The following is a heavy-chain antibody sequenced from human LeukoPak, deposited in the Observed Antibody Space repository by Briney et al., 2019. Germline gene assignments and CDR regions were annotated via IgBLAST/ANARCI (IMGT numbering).Heavy chain of an antibody. D-gene: IGHD2-2*01. J-gene: IGHJ5*02. Sequence: ASVKVSCKASGYTFTGYYMHWVRQAPGRGLEWMGWINPNSGGTNYAQKFQGRVTMTRDTSISTAYMELSRLRSDDTAVYYCARGDIVVVPTWFDPWGQGTLVTVSS. CDR2: INPNSGGT. CDR3: ARGDIVVVPTWFDP. V-gene: IGHV1-2*02. CDR1: GYTFTGYY.